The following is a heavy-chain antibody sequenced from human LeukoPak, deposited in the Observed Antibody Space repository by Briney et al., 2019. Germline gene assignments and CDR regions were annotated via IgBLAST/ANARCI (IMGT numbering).Heavy chain of an antibody. Sequence: GGSLRLSCAASGFTFTAHAMHWVRQAPGKGLEYISTISTNGDTTYYADSVKGRFTISRDNSKNTLYLQMGSLRAEDMAVYYCARGRGVSSYDAMDVWGRGTTVTVSS. CDR2: ISTNGDTT. CDR3: ARGRGVSSYDAMDV. J-gene: IGHJ6*02. V-gene: IGHV3-64*02. CDR1: GFTFTAHA. D-gene: IGHD2-15*01.